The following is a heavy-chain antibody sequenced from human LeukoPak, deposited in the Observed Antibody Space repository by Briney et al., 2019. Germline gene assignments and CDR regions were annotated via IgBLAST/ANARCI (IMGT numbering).Heavy chain of an antibody. Sequence: NPGGSLRLSFSAYGFTFSNYTMTWVRQAPGKGQEWVSSISSSSSYISYAESEKGRFTRSRDNAKNSLYVQMHSLRAEDTAVYYCARATTYDILTGYFDYWGQGTLVTVSS. CDR2: ISSSSSYI. J-gene: IGHJ4*02. D-gene: IGHD3-9*01. V-gene: IGHV3-21*01. CDR1: GFTFSNYT. CDR3: ARATTYDILTGYFDY.